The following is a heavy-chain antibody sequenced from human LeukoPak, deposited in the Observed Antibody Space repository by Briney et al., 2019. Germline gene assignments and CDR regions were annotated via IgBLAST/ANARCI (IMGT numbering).Heavy chain of an antibody. V-gene: IGHV4-31*03. CDR3: ARAVYSGNYHVGGSDY. J-gene: IGHJ4*02. Sequence: SETLSLTCTVSGGSISSAGHYWTWIRQQPGKGLEWIGYVYYSGSTYYNPSLESRLTISLDTSKNQFSLRLTSVTAADTAMYYCARAVYSGNYHVGGSDYWGQGTLVTVSS. D-gene: IGHD1-26*01. CDR1: GGSISSAGHY. CDR2: VYYSGST.